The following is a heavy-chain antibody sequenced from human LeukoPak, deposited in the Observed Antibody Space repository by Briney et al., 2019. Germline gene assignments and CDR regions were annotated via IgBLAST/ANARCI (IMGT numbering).Heavy chain of an antibody. D-gene: IGHD5-18*01. CDR2: INPNSGGT. V-gene: IGHV1-2*02. Sequence: GASVKVSCKASGYTFTGYYMHWVRQAPGQGLEWMGWINPNSGGTNYAQKFQGRVTMTRDTSISTAYMGLSRLRSDDTAVYYCARGPPYTAMVKEWFDPWGQGTLVTVSS. CDR3: ARGPPYTAMVKEWFDP. CDR1: GYTFTGYY. J-gene: IGHJ5*02.